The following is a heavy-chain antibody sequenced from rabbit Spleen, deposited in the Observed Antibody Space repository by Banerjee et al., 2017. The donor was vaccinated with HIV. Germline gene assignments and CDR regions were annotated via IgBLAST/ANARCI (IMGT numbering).Heavy chain of an antibody. CDR3: ARDLTEFIGWNFGW. J-gene: IGHJ4*01. CDR1: GFSFSNKAV. CDR2: INVVTGKA. V-gene: IGHV1S45*01. Sequence: QEQLVESGGGLVKPEGSLKLSCTASGFSFSNKAVMCWVRQAPGKGLEWIACINVVTGKAVYASWAKGRFTFSKTSSTTVTLQMTSLTAADTATYFCARDLTEFIGWNFGWWGPGTLVTVS. D-gene: IGHD4-1*01.